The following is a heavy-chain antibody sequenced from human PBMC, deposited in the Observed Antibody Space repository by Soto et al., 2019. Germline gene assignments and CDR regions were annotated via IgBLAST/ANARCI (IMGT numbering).Heavy chain of an antibody. CDR1: GGSISSGAFS. J-gene: IGHJ4*02. D-gene: IGHD4-4*01. CDR3: ARVRYSDNWHGLIDF. V-gene: IGHV4-30-2*01. Sequence: SGALSLTCTVSGGSISSGAFSWSWIRQPPGRGLEWIGYVYHSGSTYYIPALRSRVAISMDRAKNQFSLHLSSVTAEDTAVYFCARVRYSDNWHGLIDFWGLGTLVTVS. CDR2: VYHSGST.